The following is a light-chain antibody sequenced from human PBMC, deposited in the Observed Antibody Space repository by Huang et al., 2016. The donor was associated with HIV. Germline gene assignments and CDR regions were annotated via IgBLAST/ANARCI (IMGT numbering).Light chain of an antibody. CDR3: QQYNNWPLT. J-gene: IGKJ4*01. CDR1: QTVSSN. CDR2: GAS. Sequence: EIVMTQSPATLSVSPGDRATLSCRASQTVSSNLAWYQQRPGQAPRLLISGASTRAPGVPARFSGTGSGTDFTLTISSLQSEDFAVYYCQQYNNWPLTFGGGTKVEIK. V-gene: IGKV3-15*01.